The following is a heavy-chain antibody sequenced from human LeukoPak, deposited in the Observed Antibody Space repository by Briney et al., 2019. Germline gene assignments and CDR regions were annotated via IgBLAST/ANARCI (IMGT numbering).Heavy chain of an antibody. V-gene: IGHV3-23*01. J-gene: IGHJ4*02. CDR3: AKAGGGWYDTSDYFDN. CDR2: ISASGVST. Sequence: GGSLRLSCAASGFTFTNYAMNWVRQAPGKGLEWVSAISASGVSTYYADSVKGRFTISRDNSKNTLYLQMNRLRAEDTAVYYCAKAGGGWYDTSDYFDNWGQGTLVTVSS. D-gene: IGHD3-22*01. CDR1: GFTFTNYA.